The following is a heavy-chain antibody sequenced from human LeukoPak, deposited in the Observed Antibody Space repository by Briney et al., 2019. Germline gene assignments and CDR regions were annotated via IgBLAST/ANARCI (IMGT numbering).Heavy chain of an antibody. CDR3: ARLLAGCPGGRCRAHFDY. Sequence: KPSETLSLTCSVSGDTINSNYWSWMRPPPGNGLVWIGYIYYGGSTNYNPSLKSRVSMSVDTSKNHFSLNLSSVTAAETAVYHCARLLAGCPGGRCRAHFDYWGQGTLVTVSS. CDR1: GDTINSNY. D-gene: IGHD2-15*01. CDR2: IYYGGST. V-gene: IGHV4-59*01. J-gene: IGHJ4*02.